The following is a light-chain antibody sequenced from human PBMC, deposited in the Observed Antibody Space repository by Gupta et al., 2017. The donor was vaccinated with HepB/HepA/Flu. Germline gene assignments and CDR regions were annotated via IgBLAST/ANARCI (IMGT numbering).Light chain of an antibody. Sequence: EIVLTQSPGTLSLSPVERATLACRASQSVSSSYLAWYQQKPGQAPRLLIYGASSRATGIPARFSGSGSGTEFTLTISRLEPEDFAVYYCQQESSSPFTFGGGTKVDIK. CDR2: GAS. V-gene: IGKV3-20*01. CDR1: QSVSSSY. CDR3: QQESSSPFT. J-gene: IGKJ4*01.